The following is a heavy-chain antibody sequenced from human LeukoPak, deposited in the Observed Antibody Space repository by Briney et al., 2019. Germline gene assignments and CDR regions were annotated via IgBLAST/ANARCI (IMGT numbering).Heavy chain of an antibody. Sequence: GGSLRLSCAASGFSFSTDWMSWVRQAPGKGLEWVANIKQDGSEKHYVDSVKGRFTISRDTAKNSLYLQMNSLRAEDTAIYYCASLCSGGTCFTPYWGQGTLVTVSS. CDR2: IKQDGSEK. V-gene: IGHV3-7*01. CDR3: ASLCSGGTCFTPY. CDR1: GFSFSTDW. J-gene: IGHJ4*02. D-gene: IGHD2-15*01.